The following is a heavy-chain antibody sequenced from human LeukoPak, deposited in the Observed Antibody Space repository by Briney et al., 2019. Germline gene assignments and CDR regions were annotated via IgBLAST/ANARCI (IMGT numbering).Heavy chain of an antibody. V-gene: IGHV3-21*01. CDR3: ARSLKRELLRTYFDY. Sequence: GGSLRLSCAASGFTFSSYSMNWVRQAPGKGLEWVSSISSSSNYIYYADSVKGRFTISRDNAKNSLYLQMNSLRAEDTAVYYCARSLKRELLRTYFDYWGQGTLVTVSS. D-gene: IGHD1-26*01. CDR2: ISSSSNYI. CDR1: GFTFSSYS. J-gene: IGHJ4*02.